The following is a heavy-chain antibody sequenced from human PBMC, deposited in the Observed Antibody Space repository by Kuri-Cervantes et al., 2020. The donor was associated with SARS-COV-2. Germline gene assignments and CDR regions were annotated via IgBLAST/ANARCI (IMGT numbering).Heavy chain of an antibody. CDR2: ISSSGSTI. J-gene: IGHJ4*02. D-gene: IGHD6-19*01. Sequence: GGSLRLSCAASGFTFSSYAMSWVRQAPGKGLEWVSYISSSGSTIYYADSVKGPFTISGDNSKNSLYLQMNSLRADDTAVYYCARDSSVAVWGQGTLVTVSS. CDR3: ARDSSVAV. CDR1: GFTFSSYA. V-gene: IGHV3-48*04.